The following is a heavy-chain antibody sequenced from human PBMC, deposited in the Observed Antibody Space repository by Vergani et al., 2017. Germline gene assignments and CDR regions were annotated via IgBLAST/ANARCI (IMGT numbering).Heavy chain of an antibody. V-gene: IGHV1-69*01. CDR1: GGTFSSYA. CDR3: ARGGSYLFAGQHDY. CDR2: IIPIFGTA. Sequence: QVQLVQSGAEVKKPGSSVKVSCKAPGGTFSSYAISWVRQAPGQGLEWMGGIIPIFGTANYAQKFQGRVTITADESTSTAYMELSSLRSEDTAVYYCARGGSYLFAGQHDYWGQGTLVTVSS. D-gene: IGHD1-26*01. J-gene: IGHJ4*02.